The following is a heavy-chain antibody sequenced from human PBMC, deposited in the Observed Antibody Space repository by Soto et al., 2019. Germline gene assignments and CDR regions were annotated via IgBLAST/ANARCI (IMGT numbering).Heavy chain of an antibody. D-gene: IGHD2-2*01. J-gene: IGHJ6*03. V-gene: IGHV3-23*01. Sequence: EMQLLESGGGLEQPGGSLRLSCAASGFTFSNYAMTWVRQAPGKGLEWVSGISGSGGTTFYAGSVKGRFAISRDNYKNTLYLQMSSLRAEDTAAYYCALRYCSRTTCPPLNSYFYMDVWGKGTTVTVSS. CDR1: GFTFSNYA. CDR3: ALRYCSRTTCPPLNSYFYMDV. CDR2: ISGSGGTT.